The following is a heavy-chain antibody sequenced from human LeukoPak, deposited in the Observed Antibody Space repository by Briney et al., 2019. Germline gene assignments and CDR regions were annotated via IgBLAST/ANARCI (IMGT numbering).Heavy chain of an antibody. CDR3: ARGYDFWSGYSPQGYYYYYYMDV. CDR2: IYTSGST. Sequence: SQTLSLTCTVSGGSIGSGSYYWSWIRQPAGKGLEWIGRIYTSGSTNYNPSLKSRVTISVDTSKNQFSLKLSSVTAADTAVYYCARGYDFWSGYSPQGYYYYYYMDVWGKGTTVTVPS. V-gene: IGHV4-61*02. CDR1: GGSIGSGSYY. D-gene: IGHD3-3*01. J-gene: IGHJ6*03.